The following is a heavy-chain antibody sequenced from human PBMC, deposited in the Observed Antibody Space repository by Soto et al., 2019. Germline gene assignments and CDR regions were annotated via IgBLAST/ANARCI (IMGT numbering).Heavy chain of an antibody. CDR3: ARNDYNGNSVDY. CDR2: IYPGDSDT. D-gene: IGHD4-4*01. Sequence: LGESLKISCKTSGYSFTSHWIGWVRQTPGNGLELMGIIYPGDSDTRYSPSFQGQVTVSVDKSINTAYLQWTCLKASDTAMYYCARNDYNGNSVDYWGQGTLVTVSS. J-gene: IGHJ4*02. V-gene: IGHV5-51*01. CDR1: GYSFTSHW.